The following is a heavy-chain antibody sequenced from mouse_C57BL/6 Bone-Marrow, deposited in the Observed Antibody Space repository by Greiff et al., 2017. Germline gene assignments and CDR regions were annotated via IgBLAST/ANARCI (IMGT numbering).Heavy chain of an antibody. J-gene: IGHJ2*01. D-gene: IGHD1-1*01. CDR1: GYTFTSYW. CDR3: ARESTTVVDPRFDY. V-gene: IGHV1-50*01. CDR2: IDPSDSYT. Sequence: QVQLQQPGAELVKPGASVKLSCKASGYTFTSYWMQWVKQRPGQGLEWIGEIDPSDSYTNYNQKFKGKATLTVDTSSSTAYMQLSSLTSEDSAVYYCARESTTVVDPRFDYWGQGTTLTVSS.